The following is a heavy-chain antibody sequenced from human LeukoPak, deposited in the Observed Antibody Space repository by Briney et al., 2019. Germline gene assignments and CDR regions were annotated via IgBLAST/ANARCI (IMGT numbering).Heavy chain of an antibody. Sequence: GGSLRLSCAASGFTFSSYAMSWVRQAPGKGLEWVSSISSSSSYIYYADSVKGRFTISRDNAKNSLYLQMNSLRAEDTAVYYCARDLDYGSWYYFVYWGQGTLVTVSS. CDR2: ISSSSSYI. J-gene: IGHJ4*02. CDR3: ARDLDYGSWYYFVY. D-gene: IGHD6-13*01. V-gene: IGHV3-21*01. CDR1: GFTFSSYA.